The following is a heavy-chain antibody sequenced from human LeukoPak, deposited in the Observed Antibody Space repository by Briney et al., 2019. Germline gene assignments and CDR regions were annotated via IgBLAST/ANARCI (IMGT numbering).Heavy chain of an antibody. V-gene: IGHV3-21*01. CDR3: ARYGYYYDSSGYYPYYYYMDV. CDR1: GFTFSNAW. Sequence: GGSLRLSCAASGFTFSNAWMSWVRQAPGKGLEWVSSISTSSTYIYYVDSVKGRFTISRDNAKNSLYLHMNSLRAEDTAVYYCARYGYYYDSSGYYPYYYYMDVWGKGTTVTVSS. CDR2: ISTSSTYI. D-gene: IGHD3-22*01. J-gene: IGHJ6*03.